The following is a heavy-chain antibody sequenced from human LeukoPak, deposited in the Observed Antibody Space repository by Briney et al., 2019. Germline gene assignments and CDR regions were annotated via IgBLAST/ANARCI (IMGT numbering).Heavy chain of an antibody. D-gene: IGHD3-3*01. CDR1: GYTFTSYG. CDR3: ARDQTPNRGTYYDFWSGPANWFDP. J-gene: IGHJ5*02. V-gene: IGHV1-18*01. Sequence: ASVKVSCKASGYTFTSYGISWVRQAPGQGLEWMGWTSAYNGNTNYAQKLQGRVTMTTDTSTSTAYMELRSLRSDDTAVYYCARDQTPNRGTYYDFWSGPANWFDPWGQGTLVTVSS. CDR2: TSAYNGNT.